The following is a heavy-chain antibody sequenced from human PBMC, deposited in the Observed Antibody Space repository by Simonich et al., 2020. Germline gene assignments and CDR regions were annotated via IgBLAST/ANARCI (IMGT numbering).Heavy chain of an antibody. D-gene: IGHD2-15*01. CDR3: ARASRGTWWYYYFDY. CDR1: GYTFTSYG. Sequence: QVQLVQSGAEVKKPGASVKVSCKASGYTFTSYGISWVRQAPGKGLEWMGWISADNGNTNSAQKLQGRVTMTTDTSTSTAYMELRSLRSDDTAVYYCARASRGTWWYYYFDYWGQGTLVTVSS. J-gene: IGHJ4*02. V-gene: IGHV1-18*01. CDR2: ISADNGNT.